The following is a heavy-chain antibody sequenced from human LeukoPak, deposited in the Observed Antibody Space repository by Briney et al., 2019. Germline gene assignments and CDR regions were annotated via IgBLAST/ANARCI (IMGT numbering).Heavy chain of an antibody. Sequence: PGGSLRLSCAASGFTFSSYGMHWVRQAPGKGLEWVAVIWYDGSNKYYADSVKGRFTISRDNSKNTLYLQMNSLRAEDTAVYYCARDGTYYDFWSGYPRNWFDPWGQGTLVTVSS. J-gene: IGHJ5*02. CDR3: ARDGTYYDFWSGYPRNWFDP. D-gene: IGHD3-3*01. CDR1: GFTFSSYG. CDR2: IWYDGSNK. V-gene: IGHV3-33*01.